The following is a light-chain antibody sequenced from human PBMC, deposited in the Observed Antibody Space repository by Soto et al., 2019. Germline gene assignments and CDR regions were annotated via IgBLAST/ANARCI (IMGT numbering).Light chain of an antibody. Sequence: EIVLTQPPATLSLSPGERATLSCRASQNVSRFLAWYQRRPGQAPRLLIYDASNRASDIPARFSGSGSGTDFTLTISSLEPEDSAVYYCQQRSNWPPLTFGGGTKVDIK. J-gene: IGKJ4*01. CDR3: QQRSNWPPLT. CDR2: DAS. CDR1: QNVSRF. V-gene: IGKV3-11*01.